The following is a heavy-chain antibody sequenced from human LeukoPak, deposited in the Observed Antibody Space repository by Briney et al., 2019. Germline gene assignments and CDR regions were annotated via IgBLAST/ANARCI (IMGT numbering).Heavy chain of an antibody. CDR1: GGSISSSNW. CDR3: ARVSWFPGTSYYYMDV. D-gene: IGHD1-1*01. V-gene: IGHV4-4*02. CDR2: IYHSGST. Sequence: SETLSLTCAVSGGSISSSNWWSWVRQPPGKGLEWIGEIYHSGSTNYNPSLKSRVTISVDKSKNQFSLKLSSVTAADTAVYFCARVSWFPGTSYYYMDVWGKGTTVTVSS. J-gene: IGHJ6*03.